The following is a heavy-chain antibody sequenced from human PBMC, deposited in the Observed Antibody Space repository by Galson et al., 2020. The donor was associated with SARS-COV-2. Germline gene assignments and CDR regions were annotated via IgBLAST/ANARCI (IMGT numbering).Heavy chain of an antibody. CDR1: GYSFTSYW. J-gene: IGHJ6*03. Sequence: GESLKISCKGSGYSFTSYWIGWVRQMPGKGLEWMGIIYPGDSDTRYSPSLQGPVTISADKSISTAYLQWSSLKASDTAMYYCATTYCGGDCYPYYYYYMDVWGKGTTVTVSS. CDR3: ATTYCGGDCYPYYYYYMDV. D-gene: IGHD2-21*01. CDR2: IYPGDSDT. V-gene: IGHV5-51*01.